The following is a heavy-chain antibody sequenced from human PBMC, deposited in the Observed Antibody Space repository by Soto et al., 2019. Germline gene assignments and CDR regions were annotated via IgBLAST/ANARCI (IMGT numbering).Heavy chain of an antibody. CDR2: ISGSGDNT. CDR1: GFTFSSYA. Sequence: GGSLRLSCAGSGFTFSSYAMTWVRQAPGKGLEWVSAISGSGDNTYYADSVKGRFTISRDNSKNTLLLQMNSLRAEDTAVYYCAKDLYYCDREAKYDCWGQGTLVTVPS. V-gene: IGHV3-23*01. CDR3: AKDLYYCDREAKYDC. J-gene: IGHJ4*02. D-gene: IGHD3-22*01.